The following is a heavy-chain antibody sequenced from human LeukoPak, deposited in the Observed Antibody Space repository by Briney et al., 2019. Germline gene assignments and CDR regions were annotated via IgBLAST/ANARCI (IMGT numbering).Heavy chain of an antibody. CDR2: FDPEDGET. CDR3: ATEGGATTFSFPSN. Sequence: GASVKVSCKVSGYTLTELSMHWVRQAPGKGLEWMGGFDPEDGETIYAQKFQGRVTMTEDTSTDTAYMELSSLRSEDTAVYYCATEGGATTFSFPSNWGQGTLVTVSS. V-gene: IGHV1-24*01. CDR1: GYTLTELS. D-gene: IGHD1-26*01. J-gene: IGHJ4*02.